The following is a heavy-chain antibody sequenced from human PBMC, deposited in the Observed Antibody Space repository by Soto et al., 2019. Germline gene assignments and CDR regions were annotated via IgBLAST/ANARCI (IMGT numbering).Heavy chain of an antibody. CDR2: INPNSGGK. J-gene: IGHJ5*02. CDR1: GYTFTGYY. CDR3: ARGSRFLRSTKNWFDP. V-gene: IGHV1-2*02. Sequence: ASVKVSCKASGYTFTGYYIHWVRQAPGQGLEWMGWINPNSGGKNYAQKFQGRVTMTRETSISTAYIEMSRLRSDDTAVYYCARGSRFLRSTKNWFDPWGQGTMVTV. D-gene: IGHD6-13*01.